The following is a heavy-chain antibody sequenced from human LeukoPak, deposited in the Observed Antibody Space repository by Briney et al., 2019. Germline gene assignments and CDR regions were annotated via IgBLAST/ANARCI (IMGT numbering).Heavy chain of an antibody. Sequence: PGGSLRLSCAASGFTLSSYGMHWVRQAPGKGLEWVAVISYDGSNKYYADSVKGRFTISRDNSKNTLYLQMNSLRAEDTAVYYCAKDRGDSSGTFDPWGQGTLVTVSS. CDR3: AKDRGDSSGTFDP. CDR1: GFTLSSYG. V-gene: IGHV3-30*18. D-gene: IGHD3-22*01. J-gene: IGHJ5*02. CDR2: ISYDGSNK.